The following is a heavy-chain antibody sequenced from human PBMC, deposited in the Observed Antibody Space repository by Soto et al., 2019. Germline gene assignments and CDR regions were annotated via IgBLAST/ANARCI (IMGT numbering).Heavy chain of an antibody. CDR2: IYHDGSNK. V-gene: IGHV3-33*01. CDR3: ASRVGAVDY. Sequence: QVQLVESGGGGVQPGRSLRLSCATSGFTFSSFVMHWVRQAPGKGLEWVAVIYHDGSNKYYVDSVKGRFTISRDNSKSTLYLQMNSLRAEDTAVYYCASRVGAVDYWGQGTLVTVSS. J-gene: IGHJ4*02. CDR1: GFTFSSFV. D-gene: IGHD3-16*01.